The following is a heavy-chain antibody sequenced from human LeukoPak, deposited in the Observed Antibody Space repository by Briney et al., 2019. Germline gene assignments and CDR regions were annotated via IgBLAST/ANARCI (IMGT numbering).Heavy chain of an antibody. CDR3: AKDEDWASGHYLDY. CDR2: ISGSGGST. Sequence: GGSLRLSCAASGFTFSSYAMSWVRQAPGKGLEWVSAISGSGGSTYYADSVKGRFTISRDNSKNTLYLQMSSLRADDTALYYCAKDEDWASGHYLDYWGQGTLVTVSS. D-gene: IGHD3-10*01. CDR1: GFTFSSYA. V-gene: IGHV3-23*01. J-gene: IGHJ4*02.